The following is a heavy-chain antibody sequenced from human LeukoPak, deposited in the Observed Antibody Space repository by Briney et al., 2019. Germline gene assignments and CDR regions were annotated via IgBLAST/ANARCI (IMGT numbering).Heavy chain of an antibody. J-gene: IGHJ3*02. Sequence: SVKVSCKASGGTFSSYATSWVRQAPGQGLEWMGRIIPIFGTANYAQKFQGRVTITTDESTSTAYMELSSLRPEDTAVYYCARERGGSGYCDIWGQGTMVTVSS. CDR1: GGTFSSYA. CDR2: IIPIFGTA. V-gene: IGHV1-69*05. CDR3: ARERGGSGYCDI. D-gene: IGHD3-22*01.